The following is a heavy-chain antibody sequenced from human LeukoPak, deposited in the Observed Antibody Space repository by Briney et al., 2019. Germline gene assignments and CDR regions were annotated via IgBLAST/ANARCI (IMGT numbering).Heavy chain of an antibody. CDR1: GFTLSSYS. CDR2: ISSSSSTI. D-gene: IGHD2-2*01. CDR3: ARGARVGAFDI. V-gene: IGHV3-48*01. Sequence: PGGSLRLSCAASGFTLSSYSMNWVRQAPGKGLEWVSYISSSSSTIYYTDSVKGRFTISRDNAKNSLYLQMNSLRAEDTAVYYCARGARVGAFDIWGQGTMVTVSS. J-gene: IGHJ3*02.